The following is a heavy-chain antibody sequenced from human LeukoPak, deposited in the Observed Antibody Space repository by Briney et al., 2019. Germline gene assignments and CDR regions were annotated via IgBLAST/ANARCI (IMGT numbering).Heavy chain of an antibody. J-gene: IGHJ4*02. CDR3: ARKKLLWFGELLYFDY. CDR2: ISSSSSTI. CDR1: GFTFSSYS. V-gene: IGHV3-48*01. Sequence: GGSLRLSCAASGFTFSSYSMNWVRQAPGKGLEWVSYISSSSSTIYYADSVKGRFTISRDNAKNSLYLQMNSLRAEDTAVYYCARKKLLWFGELLYFDYWGQGTLVTVSS. D-gene: IGHD3-10*01.